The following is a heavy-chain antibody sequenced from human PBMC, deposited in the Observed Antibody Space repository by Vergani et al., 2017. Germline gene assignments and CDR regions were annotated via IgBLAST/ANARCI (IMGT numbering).Heavy chain of an antibody. Sequence: EVQLVQSGAEVKKPGESLKISCKGSGYRFTSYWIGWVRQMPGKGLEWMGIIYPGDSDTRYSPSFQGQVTISADKSISTAYLQWSSLKASDTAMYYCARHLYAYVSGRDSGMDVWGQGTTVTVSS. J-gene: IGHJ6*02. V-gene: IGHV5-51*01. CDR1: GYRFTSYW. CDR2: IYPGDSDT. D-gene: IGHD2-8*01. CDR3: ARHLYAYVSGRDSGMDV.